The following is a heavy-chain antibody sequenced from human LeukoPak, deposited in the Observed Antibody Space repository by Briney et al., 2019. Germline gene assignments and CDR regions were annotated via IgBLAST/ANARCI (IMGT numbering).Heavy chain of an antibody. D-gene: IGHD3-22*01. CDR3: AREGSTDYYDSSGYYLDY. CDR2: IYTSGST. J-gene: IGHJ4*02. V-gene: IGHV4-61*02. Sequence: TLSLTCTVSGGFISSGSYYWSWIRQPAGKGLEWIGCIYTSGSTNYNPSLKSRVTISVDTSKNQFSLKLSSVTAADTAVYYCAREGSTDYYDSSGYYLDYWGQGTLVTVSS. CDR1: GGFISSGSYY.